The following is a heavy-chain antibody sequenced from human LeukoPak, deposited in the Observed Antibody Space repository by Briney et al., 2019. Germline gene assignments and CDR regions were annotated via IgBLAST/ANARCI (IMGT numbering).Heavy chain of an antibody. V-gene: IGHV3-21*01. CDR2: ISSSSSYI. D-gene: IGHD2-21*02. Sequence: PGGSLRLSCAASGFTFSSYEMNWVRQAPGKGLEWVSSISSSSSYIYYADSVKGRFTISRDNAKNSLYLQMNSLRAEDTAVYYCARAPRAYCGGDCYSYYFDYWGQGTLVTVSS. CDR3: ARAPRAYCGGDCYSYYFDY. J-gene: IGHJ4*02. CDR1: GFTFSSYE.